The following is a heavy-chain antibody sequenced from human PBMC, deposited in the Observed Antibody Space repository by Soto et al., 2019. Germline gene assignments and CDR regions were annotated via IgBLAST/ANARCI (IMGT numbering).Heavy chain of an antibody. J-gene: IGHJ3*02. CDR2: ISSGSTNI. CDR3: ARYRISAYDAFDI. V-gene: IGHV3-21*01. D-gene: IGHD6-6*01. CDR1: GFTFSTYT. Sequence: GGSLRLSCAASGFTFSTYTMNWVRQAPGKGLEWVSSISSGSTNIYYTDSVKGGFTISRDNTKNSLYLQMSSLRAEDTAVYYCARYRISAYDAFDIWGQGTMVTVSS.